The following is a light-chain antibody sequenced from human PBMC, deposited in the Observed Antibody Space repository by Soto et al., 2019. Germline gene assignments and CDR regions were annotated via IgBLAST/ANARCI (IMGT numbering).Light chain of an antibody. CDR2: EKN. V-gene: IGLV1-51*02. CDR1: SSKIGNNY. CDR3: GTWDSSLSAWV. J-gene: IGLJ3*02. Sequence: QSALTQPPSVSAAPGQMVTISCSGSSSKIGNNYVSWYQRLPGTAPKLLIYEKNKRPSGIPDRFSGSKSGTSATLGITGLQTGDEADYYCGTWDSSLSAWVFGGGTKVTVL.